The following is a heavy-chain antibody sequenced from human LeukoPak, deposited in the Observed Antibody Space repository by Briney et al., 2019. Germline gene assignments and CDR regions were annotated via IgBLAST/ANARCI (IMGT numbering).Heavy chain of an antibody. CDR3: ARTSLNYYYGMDV. Sequence: ASVKVSCKASGYTFSGYYIHWVRQAPGQGLEWMGWINPNSGGTSYAQKFQARVTMTRDTSITTAYMELRRLKSDDTAVYYCARTSLNYYYGMDVWGKGTTVTVSS. CDR2: INPNSGGT. V-gene: IGHV1-2*02. CDR1: GYTFSGYY. J-gene: IGHJ6*04.